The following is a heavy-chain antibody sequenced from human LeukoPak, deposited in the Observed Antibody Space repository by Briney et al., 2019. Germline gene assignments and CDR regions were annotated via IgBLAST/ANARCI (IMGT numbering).Heavy chain of an antibody. CDR1: GGSISSGGYS. V-gene: IGHV4-30-2*01. J-gene: IGHJ4*02. D-gene: IGHD6-6*01. CDR3: AREYSSSSRGVREYYFDY. CDR2: IYHSGST. Sequence: SETLSLTCAVSGGSISSGGYSWRWIRQPPGKGLEWIGYIYHSGSTYYNPSLKSRVTISVDRSKNQFSLKLSSVTAADTAVYYCAREYSSSSRGVREYYFDYWGQGTLVTVSS.